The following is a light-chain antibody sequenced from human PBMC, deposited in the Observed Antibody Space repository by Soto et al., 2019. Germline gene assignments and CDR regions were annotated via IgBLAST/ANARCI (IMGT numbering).Light chain of an antibody. V-gene: IGKV3-20*01. J-gene: IGKJ5*01. CDR3: QQYGSSLIT. Sequence: EIVLTQSPGTPSLSPGERATLSCRASQSVSSSYLAWYQQKPGQAPRLLIYGASSRATGIPDRFSGSGSGTDFTLTISRLEPEDFAVYYCQQYGSSLITFAQGTRLEIK. CDR2: GAS. CDR1: QSVSSSY.